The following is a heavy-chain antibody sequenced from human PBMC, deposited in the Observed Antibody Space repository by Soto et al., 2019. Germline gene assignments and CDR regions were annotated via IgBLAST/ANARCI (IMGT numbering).Heavy chain of an antibody. CDR2: IYPGDSDT. J-gene: IGHJ4*02. V-gene: IGHV5-51*01. CDR3: ARRSVYYFDY. CDR1: GYSFTNYW. Sequence: PGESLKISCKGSGYSFTNYWIGWVRQMPGKGLEWMGSIYPGDSDTRYSPSFQGQVTMSADKSVSIAYLQWSSLKASDTAMYYCARRSVYYFDYWGQGSLVTVFS. D-gene: IGHD3-10*01.